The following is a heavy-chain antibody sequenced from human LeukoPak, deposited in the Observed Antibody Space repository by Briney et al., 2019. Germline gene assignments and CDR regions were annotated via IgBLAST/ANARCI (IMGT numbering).Heavy chain of an antibody. J-gene: IGHJ4*02. CDR1: GYTFTSYG. CDR3: ARVTLKSTTTRFTLAGDYFDY. D-gene: IGHD1-26*01. V-gene: IGHV1-18*01. Sequence: ASVRVSCKASGYTFTSYGITWVRPASGQGLEWMGWITTYNGDTNYAQNLQGRVTMTTDTSTSTAYMDLRSLRSDDTAVYYCARVTLKSTTTRFTLAGDYFDYWGQGSLVTVSS. CDR2: ITTYNGDT.